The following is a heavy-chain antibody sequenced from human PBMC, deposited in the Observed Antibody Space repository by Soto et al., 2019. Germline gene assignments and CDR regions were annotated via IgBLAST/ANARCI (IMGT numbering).Heavy chain of an antibody. V-gene: IGHV1-69*13. CDR2: IIPIFGTA. CDR3: ARGAGTFDPFDY. Sequence: ASVKVSCKASGGTFSSYAVSWVRQAPGQGLEWMGGIIPIFGTANYAQKFQGRVTITADESTSTAYMELSSLRSEDTAVYHCARGAGTFDPFDYWGQGTLVTVSS. D-gene: IGHD6-13*01. J-gene: IGHJ4*02. CDR1: GGTFSSYA.